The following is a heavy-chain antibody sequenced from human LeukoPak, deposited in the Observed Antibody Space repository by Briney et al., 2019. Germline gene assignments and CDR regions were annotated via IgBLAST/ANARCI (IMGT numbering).Heavy chain of an antibody. V-gene: IGHV3-53*01. D-gene: IGHD5-12*01. CDR1: GFTVSSNY. CDR3: ARAGSHRNSGYDY. Sequence: GGSLRLSCAASGFTVSSNYMSWVRQAPGKGLEWVSVIYSGGSTYYADSVKGRFTISRDTAKNSLYLQMNSLRTEDTAVYHCARAGSHRNSGYDYRGQGTLVTVSS. J-gene: IGHJ4*02. CDR2: IYSGGST.